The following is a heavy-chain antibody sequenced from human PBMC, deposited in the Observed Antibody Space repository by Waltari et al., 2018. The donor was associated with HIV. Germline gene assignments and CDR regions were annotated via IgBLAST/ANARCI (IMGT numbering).Heavy chain of an antibody. CDR1: GVSISSPSHY. V-gene: IGHV4-39*01. CDR2: MYYSGST. CDR3: ARRSVTAVAGTWYYFDY. Sequence: QLQLQESGPGLVKPSETLSLTCTVSGVSISSPSHYWGWIRQPPGKGLEWIGTMYYSGSTYYNPSLKSRVTISVDTSKNQFSLKLSSVTAADTAVYYCARRSVTAVAGTWYYFDYWGQGTLVTVSS. D-gene: IGHD6-19*01. J-gene: IGHJ4*02.